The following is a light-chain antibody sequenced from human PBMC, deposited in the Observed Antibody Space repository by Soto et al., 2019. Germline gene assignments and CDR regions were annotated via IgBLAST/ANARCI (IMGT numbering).Light chain of an antibody. J-gene: IGKJ1*01. V-gene: IGKV1-5*03. CDR2: NAS. CDR3: QQYYSCPWT. Sequence: DIQMTQSPSTLSASVGDGVPITCRASQNIKSWLAWYQQKPGKAPKLLLYNASSLESGVPSRFSDSGSGTEYTLTISSLQPDEFATYYCQQYYSCPWTVGQGTKVEI. CDR1: QNIKSW.